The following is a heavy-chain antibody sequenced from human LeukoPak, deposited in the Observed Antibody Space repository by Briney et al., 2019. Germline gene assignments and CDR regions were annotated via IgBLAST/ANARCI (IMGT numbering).Heavy chain of an antibody. D-gene: IGHD3-3*01. V-gene: IGHV3-11*06. Sequence: GGSLRLSCAASGFTFSDYYMSWIRQAPGKGLEWVSYISSSSSYTNYADSVKGRFTISRDYAKNSLYLQMNSLRAEDTAVYYCARDLEASWYDFWRTPYYYYGIDVWGQGTTVTVSS. J-gene: IGHJ6*02. CDR3: ARDLEASWYDFWRTPYYYYGIDV. CDR1: GFTFSDYY. CDR2: ISSSSSYT.